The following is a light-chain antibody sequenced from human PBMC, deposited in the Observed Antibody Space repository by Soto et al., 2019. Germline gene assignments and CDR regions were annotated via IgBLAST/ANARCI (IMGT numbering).Light chain of an antibody. Sequence: EIVVTQSPATLSVSPGERATLSCRASQSVGNNFAWYQQKPGQAPRLLIFATSTRATGVPARFSGSGSGSEVSLTSSSRQPEDFAVYYYQQYGYYPLTFGRGAKVEIE. J-gene: IGKJ4*01. V-gene: IGKV3-15*01. CDR3: QQYGYYPLT. CDR2: ATS. CDR1: QSVGNN.